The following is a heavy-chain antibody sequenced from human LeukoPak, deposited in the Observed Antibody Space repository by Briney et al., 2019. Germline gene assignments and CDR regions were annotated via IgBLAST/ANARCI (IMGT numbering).Heavy chain of an antibody. V-gene: IGHV1-18*01. CDR1: GYTFISYG. Sequence: GASVKVSCKASGYTFISYGITWVRRAPGQGLEWMGWIGRNNGNTKFAQKFQGRVTMTTDTSTTTAYMELRSLRSDDTAVYFCARDRGDYYFDYWGQGNLLSVSS. J-gene: IGHJ4*02. CDR2: IGRNNGNT. CDR3: ARDRGDYYFDY. D-gene: IGHD6-25*01.